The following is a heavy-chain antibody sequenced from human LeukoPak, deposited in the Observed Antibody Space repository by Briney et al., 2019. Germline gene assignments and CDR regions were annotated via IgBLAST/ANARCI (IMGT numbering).Heavy chain of an antibody. CDR1: GGYISSYY. CDR2: IFYTGST. CDR3: ARFTPQGYGWGGYNRFDP. Sequence: SETLSLTCTVSGGYISSYYWSWIRQPPGKGLEWLGDIFYTGSTYYSPSLKSRVAISVDTSKNQLSLRLTSVTAADTAVYYCARFTPQGYGWGGYNRFDPWGQGTLVTVSS. D-gene: IGHD3-16*01. V-gene: IGHV4-59*01. J-gene: IGHJ5*02.